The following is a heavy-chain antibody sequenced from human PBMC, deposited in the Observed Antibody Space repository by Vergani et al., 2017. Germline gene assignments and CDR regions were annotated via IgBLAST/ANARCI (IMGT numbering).Heavy chain of an antibody. V-gene: IGHV4-34*01. J-gene: IGHJ4*02. CDR2: INHRGDT. Sequence: QAQLQQCGAGLLKPSETLSLTCAVSGGSLSGYFWSWIRQSPGKGLEWIGDINHRGDTKYNPSLKSRVTMSVDTSKNQFSLILPFVTAADTAMYYCATSCSATDCYLRFCWVWGEGPLVTVSS. CDR1: GGSLSGYF. CDR3: ATSCSATDCYLRFCWV. D-gene: IGHD2-21*02.